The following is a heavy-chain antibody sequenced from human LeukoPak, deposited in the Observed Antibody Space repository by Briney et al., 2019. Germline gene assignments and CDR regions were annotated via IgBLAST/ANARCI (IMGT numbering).Heavy chain of an antibody. CDR3: AREDFRRNSYFFDF. CDR2: INANNGNT. CDR1: GYTFTSYG. J-gene: IGHJ4*02. Sequence: GASVKVSCKASGYTFTSYGISWVRQAPGQGLEWMGWINANNGNTNYAQNLQGRVAMTRDTSTSAAYMDLRSLRSDDTALYYCAREDFRRNSYFFDFWGQGALVIVSS. D-gene: IGHD4-23*01. V-gene: IGHV1-18*01.